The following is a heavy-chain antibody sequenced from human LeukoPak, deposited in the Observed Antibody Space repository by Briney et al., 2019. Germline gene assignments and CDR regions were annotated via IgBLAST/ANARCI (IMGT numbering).Heavy chain of an antibody. J-gene: IGHJ4*02. V-gene: IGHV3-21*01. CDR1: GFTFRSYS. CDR3: AKDFIAARPGDFDY. D-gene: IGHD6-6*01. CDR2: ISSSSSYI. Sequence: GGSLRLSCAASGFTFRSYSMNWVRQAPGKGLEWVSSISSSSSYIYYADSVKGRFTISRDNAKNSLYLQMNSLRAEDTAVYYCAKDFIAARPGDFDYWGQGTLVTVSS.